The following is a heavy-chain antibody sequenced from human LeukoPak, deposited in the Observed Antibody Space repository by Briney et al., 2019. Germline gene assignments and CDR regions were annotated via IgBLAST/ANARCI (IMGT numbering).Heavy chain of an antibody. J-gene: IGHJ4*02. D-gene: IGHD5-18*01. CDR1: GYSISSGYY. CDR2: IYHSGST. V-gene: IGHV4-38-2*02. Sequence: SETLSLTCTVSGYSISSGYYWGWIRQPPGKGLEWIGSIYHSGSTYYNPSLKSRVTISVDTSKNQFSLKLSSVTAADTAVYYCARALGTAMVSDYWGQGTLVTVSS. CDR3: ARALGTAMVSDY.